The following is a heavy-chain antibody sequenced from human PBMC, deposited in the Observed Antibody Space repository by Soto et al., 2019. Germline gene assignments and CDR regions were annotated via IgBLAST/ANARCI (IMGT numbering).Heavy chain of an antibody. CDR2: ISGSGGST. J-gene: IGHJ4*02. D-gene: IGHD3-16*01. CDR3: AKEKNNDYVWGRSDY. Sequence: GGSLRLSCAASGFTFSSYAMSWVRQAPGKGLEWVSAISGSGGSTYYADSVKGRLTIFRDNSKNTMYLQMNSLRAEDTAVYYCAKEKNNDYVWGRSDYWGQGTLVTVSS. CDR1: GFTFSSYA. V-gene: IGHV3-23*01.